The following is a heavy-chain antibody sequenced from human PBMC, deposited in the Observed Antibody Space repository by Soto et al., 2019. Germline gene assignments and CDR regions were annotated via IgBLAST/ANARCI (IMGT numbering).Heavy chain of an antibody. D-gene: IGHD1-7*01. CDR3: ASNAWNFVTSRDF. V-gene: IGHV4-34*01. CDR1: GGSFSGYY. Sequence: SETLSLTCAVYGGSFSGYYWSWIRQPPGKGLEWIGEINHSGSTNYNPSLKSRVTISVDTSKNQFSLQLNSVTPEDTAVYYCASNAWNFVTSRDFWGQGILVTVSS. CDR2: INHSGST. J-gene: IGHJ4*02.